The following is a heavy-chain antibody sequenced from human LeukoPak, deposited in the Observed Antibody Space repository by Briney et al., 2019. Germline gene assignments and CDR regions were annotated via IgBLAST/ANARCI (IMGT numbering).Heavy chain of an antibody. Sequence: GGSLRLSCAASGFTFNSYAMSWVRQAPGKGLEWVSAISGSGGSTYYADSVKGRFTISRDNSKNTLYLQMNSLRAEDTAVYYCAKSDPTTPSVYYVVFGTFDYWGQGTLVTVSS. CDR3: AKSDPTTPSVYYVVFGTFDY. V-gene: IGHV3-23*01. J-gene: IGHJ4*02. CDR2: ISGSGGST. D-gene: IGHD3/OR15-3a*01. CDR1: GFTFNSYA.